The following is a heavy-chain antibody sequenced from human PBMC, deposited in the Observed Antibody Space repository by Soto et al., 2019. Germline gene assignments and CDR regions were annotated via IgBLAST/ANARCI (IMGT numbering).Heavy chain of an antibody. V-gene: IGHV4-4*07. CDR1: GGSISSYY. Sequence: SETLSLTCTVSGGSISSYYWRWIRQPAGKGLEWIGRIYTSGSTNYNPSLKSRVTMSVDTSKNQFSLKLSSVTAADTAVYYCARTYCSGGSCYQWDYWGQGTLVTVSS. J-gene: IGHJ4*02. CDR3: ARTYCSGGSCYQWDY. D-gene: IGHD2-15*01. CDR2: IYTSGST.